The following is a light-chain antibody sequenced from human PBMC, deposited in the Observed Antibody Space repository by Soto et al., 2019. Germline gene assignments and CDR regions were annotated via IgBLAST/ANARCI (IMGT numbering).Light chain of an antibody. CDR2: EVS. CDR1: KSLVGSDRKTD. V-gene: IGKV2D-29*02. Sequence: DIAMTQTPPSLSVTPGRAASIFCKSNKSLVGSDRKTDLSWYVQKAGQSPQILIYEVSKRFPVLPDRFTGSGSATDFTSTINRVEAEDVGVYYCMQSADPPLTFGPGTKVDI. J-gene: IGKJ3*01. CDR3: MQSADPPLT.